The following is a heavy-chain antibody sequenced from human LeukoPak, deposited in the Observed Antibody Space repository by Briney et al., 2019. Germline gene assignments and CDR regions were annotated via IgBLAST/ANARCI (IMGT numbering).Heavy chain of an antibody. J-gene: IGHJ5*02. V-gene: IGHV5-51*01. D-gene: IGHD2-15*01. Sequence: GESLKISCKGSGYSFTSYWIGWVRQMPGKGLEWMGIIYPGDSDTRYSPSFQGQITISADKSISTAYLQWSSLKASDTAMYYCARVLVVVAATHGWFDPWGQGTLVTVSS. CDR2: IYPGDSDT. CDR1: GYSFTSYW. CDR3: ARVLVVVAATHGWFDP.